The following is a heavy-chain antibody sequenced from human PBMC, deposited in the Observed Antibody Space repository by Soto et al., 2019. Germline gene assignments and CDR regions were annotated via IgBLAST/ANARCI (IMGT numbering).Heavy chain of an antibody. Sequence: EVQLLESGGDLVQPGGSLRLCCVASEFTFNSYAMSWVRQAPGMGLEWVSSIIGSGAITYYADSVKGRFTISRDNSKSTLYLQMNSLRVEDTALYYCAKDARDTGGNSCIDYWGQGTLVTVSS. J-gene: IGHJ4*02. V-gene: IGHV3-23*01. CDR2: IIGSGAIT. CDR3: AKDARDTGGNSCIDY. CDR1: EFTFNSYA. D-gene: IGHD2-21*02.